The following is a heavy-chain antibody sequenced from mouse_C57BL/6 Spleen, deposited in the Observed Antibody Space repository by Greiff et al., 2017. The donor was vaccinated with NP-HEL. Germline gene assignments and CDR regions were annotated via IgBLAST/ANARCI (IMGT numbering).Heavy chain of an antibody. CDR2: IDPNSGGT. J-gene: IGHJ4*01. V-gene: IGHV1-72*01. Sequence: VQLQQPGAELVKPGASVKLSCKASGYTFTSYWMHWVKQRPGRGLEWIGRIDPNSGGTKYNEKFKSKATLTVDKSSSTAYMQLSSLTSEDSAVYYCARGVMVTTGYYYAMDYWGQGTSVTVSS. D-gene: IGHD2-2*01. CDR3: ARGVMVTTGYYYAMDY. CDR1: GYTFTSYW.